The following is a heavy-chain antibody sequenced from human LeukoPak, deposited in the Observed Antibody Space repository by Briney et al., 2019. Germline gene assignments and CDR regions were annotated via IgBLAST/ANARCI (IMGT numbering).Heavy chain of an antibody. Sequence: GGSLRLSCAVSGFTFSRNGMHWVRQAPGKGLEWVAVISYDGSNKYYADSVKGRFTISRDNSKNTLYLQMNSLRAEDTAVYYCARGDYGDYEWGQGTLVTVSS. J-gene: IGHJ4*02. CDR3: ARGDYGDYE. V-gene: IGHV3-30*19. D-gene: IGHD4-17*01. CDR2: ISYDGSNK. CDR1: GFTFSRNG.